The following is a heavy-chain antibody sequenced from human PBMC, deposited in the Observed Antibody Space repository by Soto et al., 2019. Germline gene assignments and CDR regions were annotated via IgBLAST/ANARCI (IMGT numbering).Heavy chain of an antibody. V-gene: IGHV3-23*01. CDR1: GSSFSSYA. D-gene: IGHD5-12*01. Sequence: DVQLLESGGGLVQPGGPRRLSVAASGSSFSSYARVWFRQAPGKGLEWVAVISARGGSSYFADSVKGRFTLSRDNSKNVLSLEMNSLRAEDTAIYFCAKGSIEYSASVDNWGQGTLVVVSS. CDR3: AKGSIEYSASVDN. J-gene: IGHJ4*02. CDR2: ISARGGSS.